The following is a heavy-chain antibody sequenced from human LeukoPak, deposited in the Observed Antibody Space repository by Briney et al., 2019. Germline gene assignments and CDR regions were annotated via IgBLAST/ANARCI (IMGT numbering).Heavy chain of an antibody. CDR2: ISSSSSTI. CDR1: GFTCSTYA. D-gene: IGHD6-19*01. CDR3: ARVGGIAVAGPDY. Sequence: PGGSLRLSCAASGFTCSTYAMNWVRQAPGKELEWVSYISSSSSTIYYADSVKGRFTISRDNAKNSLYLQMNSLRAEDTAVYYCARVGGIAVAGPDYWGQGTLVTVSS. V-gene: IGHV3-48*04. J-gene: IGHJ4*02.